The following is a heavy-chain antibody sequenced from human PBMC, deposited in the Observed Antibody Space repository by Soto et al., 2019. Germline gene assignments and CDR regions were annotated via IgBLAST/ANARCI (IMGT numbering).Heavy chain of an antibody. CDR2: FDPEDGET. D-gene: IGHD6-19*01. CDR3: ATVWVIAVAGTKAAFDI. Sequence: ASVKVSCKVSGYTLTELSMHWVRQAPGKGLEWMGGFDPEDGETIYAQKFQGRVTMTEDTSTDTAYMELSSLRSEDTAVYYCATVWVIAVAGTKAAFDIWGQGTTVTVSS. J-gene: IGHJ3*02. V-gene: IGHV1-24*01. CDR1: GYTLTELS.